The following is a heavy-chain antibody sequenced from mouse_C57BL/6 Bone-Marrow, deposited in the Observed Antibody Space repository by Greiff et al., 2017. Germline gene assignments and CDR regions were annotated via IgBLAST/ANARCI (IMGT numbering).Heavy chain of an antibody. CDR1: GYTFPSYG. CDR2: IYPRSGNT. CDR3: ARERVYGSSPYYFDY. J-gene: IGHJ2*01. D-gene: IGHD1-1*01. Sequence: VQLQQSGAELARPGASVKLSCKASGYTFPSYGISWVKQRTGQGLEWIGEIYPRSGNTYYNEKFKGKATLTADKSSSTAYMELRSLTSEDSAVYFCARERVYGSSPYYFDYWGQGTTLTVSS. V-gene: IGHV1-81*01.